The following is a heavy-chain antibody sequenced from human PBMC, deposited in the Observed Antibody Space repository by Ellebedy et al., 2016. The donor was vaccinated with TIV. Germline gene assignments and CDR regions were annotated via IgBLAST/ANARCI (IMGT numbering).Heavy chain of an antibody. Sequence: AASVKVSCKASGYTFTRYGFSWVRQAPGQGLEWMGWISAYNGHTNYPQKFQGRVTMTTDTATSTAYMELRSLRSDDTAVYYCARLVGTMSPALSKHFDHWGQGTLVTVSS. CDR3: ARLVGTMSPALSKHFDH. V-gene: IGHV1-18*01. J-gene: IGHJ4*02. CDR1: GYTFTRYG. D-gene: IGHD1-26*01. CDR2: ISAYNGHT.